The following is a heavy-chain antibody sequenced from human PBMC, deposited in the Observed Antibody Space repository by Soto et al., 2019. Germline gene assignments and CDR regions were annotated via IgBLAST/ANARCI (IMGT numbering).Heavy chain of an antibody. V-gene: IGHV4-31*03. J-gene: IGHJ4*02. CDR2: IYYSGST. D-gene: IGHD2-15*01. CDR1: GGSISSGGYY. Sequence: PSETLSLTCTVSGGSISSGGYYWSWIRQHPGKGLEWIGYIYYSGSTYYNPSLKSRVTISVDTSKNQFSLKLSSVTAADTAVYYCARAAPRYCSGGSCYSVRDYWGQRTLVTVSS. CDR3: ARAAPRYCSGGSCYSVRDY.